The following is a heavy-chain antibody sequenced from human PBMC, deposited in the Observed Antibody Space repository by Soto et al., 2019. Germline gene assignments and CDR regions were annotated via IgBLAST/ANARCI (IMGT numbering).Heavy chain of an antibody. CDR1: GGSFTNYY. D-gene: IGHD1-1*01. V-gene: IGHV4-34*01. CDR3: ARVRHGTYYYYGMDV. Sequence: SETLSLTCFVSGGSFTNYYWTWIRQSPGKGLEWIGEINHSGSTNYNPSLKSRVTILVDTSKNRFSLKLSSVTAADTAVYYGARVRHGTYYYYGMDVWGQGTTVTVSS. CDR2: INHSGST. J-gene: IGHJ6*02.